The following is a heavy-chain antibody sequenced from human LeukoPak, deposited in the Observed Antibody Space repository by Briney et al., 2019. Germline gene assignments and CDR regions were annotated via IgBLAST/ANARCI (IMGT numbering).Heavy chain of an antibody. V-gene: IGHV3-66*01. CDR2: IYSGGST. Sequence: PGGSLRLSCAASGFTVSSQYMSWVRQAPGKGLEWVSVIYSGGSTYYADSVKGRFTISRDNSKNTLYLQMNSLRAEDTAVYYCATYSSGWYGPFDYWGQGTLVTVSS. CDR3: ATYSSGWYGPFDY. CDR1: GFTVSSQY. D-gene: IGHD6-19*01. J-gene: IGHJ4*02.